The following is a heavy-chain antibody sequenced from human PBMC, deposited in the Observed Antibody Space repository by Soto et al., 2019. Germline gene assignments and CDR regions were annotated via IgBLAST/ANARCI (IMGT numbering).Heavy chain of an antibody. CDR1: GYTFTGYY. J-gene: IGHJ6*02. CDR3: ARDKTIHDDFWSYGMDV. Sequence: GASVKVSCKASGYTFTGYYMHWVRQAPGQGLEWMGWINPNSGGTNYAQKFQGWVTMTRDTSISTAYMELSRLRSDDTAVYYCARDKTIHDDFWSYGMDVWGQGTTVTVSS. CDR2: INPNSGGT. V-gene: IGHV1-2*04. D-gene: IGHD3-3*01.